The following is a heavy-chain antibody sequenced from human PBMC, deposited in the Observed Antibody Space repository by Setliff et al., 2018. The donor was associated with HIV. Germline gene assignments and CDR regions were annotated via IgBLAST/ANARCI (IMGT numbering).Heavy chain of an antibody. CDR3: AKDISGWFSRQGSDY. CDR2: ISGSSEST. J-gene: IGHJ4*02. V-gene: IGHV3-23*01. D-gene: IGHD6-13*01. CDR1: GFTFSRYA. Sequence: GGSLRLSCAASGFTFSRYAMTWVRQAPGKGLEWLSVISGSSESTHYADSVKGRFTISRDNSKNTLYLQINSLRPEDTAVYFCAKDISGWFSRQGSDYWGQGTLVTVSS.